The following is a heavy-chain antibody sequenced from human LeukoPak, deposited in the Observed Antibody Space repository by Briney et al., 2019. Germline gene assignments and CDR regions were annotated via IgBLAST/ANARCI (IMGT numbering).Heavy chain of an antibody. J-gene: IGHJ4*02. CDR3: ARDILTYSY. CDR2: IHSDGSHT. V-gene: IGHV3-74*01. CDR1: GSPFSRYW. D-gene: IGHD3-9*01. Sequence: GPLSLSCAASGSPFSRYWMHWVRQAPGKGLVWVSRIHSDGSHTDYADSVKGRFTIPRDNAKNTLYLQMNSLRAEDTAMYYCARDILTYSYWGQGALVTVSS.